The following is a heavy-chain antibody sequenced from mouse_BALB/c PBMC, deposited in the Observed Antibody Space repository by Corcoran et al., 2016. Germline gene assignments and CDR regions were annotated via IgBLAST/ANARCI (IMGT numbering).Heavy chain of an antibody. Sequence: EVQLQQSGPELVKPGASVKISCKASGYSFTGYYMHWVKQSHVKSLEWIGRINPYNGATSYNQNFKDKASLTVDKSSSTAYMELHSLTSEDSAVYYWARKADSSGYAWFAYWGQGTLVTVSA. CDR1: GYSFTGYY. D-gene: IGHD3-2*01. CDR3: ARKADSSGYAWFAY. V-gene: IGHV1-26*01. CDR2: INPYNGAT. J-gene: IGHJ3*01.